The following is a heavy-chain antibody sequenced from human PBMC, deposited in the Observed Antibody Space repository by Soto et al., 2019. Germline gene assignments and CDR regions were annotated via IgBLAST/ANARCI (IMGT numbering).Heavy chain of an antibody. CDR3: AHYPPSRWTFIAAAGTIDY. D-gene: IGHD6-13*01. CDR1: GFSLSTSGVG. Sequence: SGPTLVNPTQTLTLTCTFSGFSLSTSGVGVGWIRQPPGKALEWLALIYWNDDKRYSPSLKSRLTITKDTSKNQVVLTITNMDPVDTATYYCAHYPPSRWTFIAAAGTIDYWGQGTLVTVSS. V-gene: IGHV2-5*01. J-gene: IGHJ4*02. CDR2: IYWNDDK.